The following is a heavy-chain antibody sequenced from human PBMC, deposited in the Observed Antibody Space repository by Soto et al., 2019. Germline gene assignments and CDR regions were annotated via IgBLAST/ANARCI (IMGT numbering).Heavy chain of an antibody. CDR2: IIPIFGTP. V-gene: IGHV1-69*01. Sequence: QVRLVQFGAEVKKPGSSVKVSCKASGGIFSTYAISWLRQAPGQGLEWMGGIIPIFGTPNYAQRFQGRVTITADESTSTAYMELSRLRSEDTAVYYCARDRDDYGSGNYYNRIDFWGQGTLVTVSS. D-gene: IGHD3-10*01. J-gene: IGHJ4*02. CDR3: ARDRDDYGSGNYYNRIDF. CDR1: GGIFSTYA.